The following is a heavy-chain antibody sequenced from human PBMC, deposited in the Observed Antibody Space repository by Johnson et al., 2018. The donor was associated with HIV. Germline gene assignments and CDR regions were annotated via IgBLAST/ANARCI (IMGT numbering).Heavy chain of an antibody. CDR3: AREQQPITYYYDSRDAFDI. CDR2: ISSSGSTI. CDR1: GFTFSDYY. D-gene: IGHD3-22*01. Sequence: VQLVESGGGLVQPGGSLRLSCAASGFTFSDYYMSWIRQAPGKGLEWVSYISSSGSTIYYADSVKGRFTISRDNAKNSLYLQMNSLRAEDTAVYYCAREQQPITYYYDSRDAFDIWGQGTMVTVSS. V-gene: IGHV3-11*04. J-gene: IGHJ3*02.